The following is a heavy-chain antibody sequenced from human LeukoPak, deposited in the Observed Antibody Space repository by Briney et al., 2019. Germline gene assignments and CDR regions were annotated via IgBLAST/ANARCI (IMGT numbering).Heavy chain of an antibody. V-gene: IGHV3-7*01. CDR3: AREGQNGGRKSITIFGVVTQSGWFDP. Sequence: GGSLRLSCAASGFTFSSYWMSWVRQAPGKGLVWVANINQDGSETYHVDSVKGRFTISRDNSKNTLYLQMNSLRAEDTAVYYCAREGQNGGRKSITIFGVVTQSGWFDPWGQGTLVTVSS. CDR1: GFTFSSYW. D-gene: IGHD3-3*01. J-gene: IGHJ5*02. CDR2: INQDGSET.